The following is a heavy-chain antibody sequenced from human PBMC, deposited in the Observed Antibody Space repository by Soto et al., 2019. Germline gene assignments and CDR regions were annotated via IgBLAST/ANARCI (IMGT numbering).Heavy chain of an antibody. V-gene: IGHV4-38-2*01. D-gene: IGHD2-15*01. CDR1: GYSISSGYY. CDR3: ETVGVIVVVVATTESWFDP. CDR2: IYHSGST. Sequence: SETLSLTCAVSGYSISSGYYWGWIRQPPGKGLEWIGSIYHSGSTYYNPSLKSRVTISVDTSKNQFSLKLSSVTAADTAVYYRETVGVIVVVVATTESWFDPWGQGTLVT. J-gene: IGHJ5*02.